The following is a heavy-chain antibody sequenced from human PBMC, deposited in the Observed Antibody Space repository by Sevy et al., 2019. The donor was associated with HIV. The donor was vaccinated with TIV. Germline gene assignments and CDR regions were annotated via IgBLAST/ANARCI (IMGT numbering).Heavy chain of an antibody. CDR1: GGSFSGYY. D-gene: IGHD2-15*01. CDR2: INHSGST. Sequence: SETLSLTCAVYGGSFSGYYWSWIRQPPGKGLEWIGEINHSGSTNYNPSLKSRVTISVDTSKNQFSLKLSSVTAADTAVYYCARDRFSKDIVVVVAATRGFDYWGQGTLVTVSS. J-gene: IGHJ4*02. CDR3: ARDRFSKDIVVVVAATRGFDY. V-gene: IGHV4-34*01.